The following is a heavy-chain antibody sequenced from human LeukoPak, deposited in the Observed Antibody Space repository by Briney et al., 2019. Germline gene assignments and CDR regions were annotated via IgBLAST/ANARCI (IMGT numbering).Heavy chain of an antibody. CDR3: ARDRGLVATNADYYMDV. J-gene: IGHJ6*03. CDR2: VTNSGSM. V-gene: IGHV3-11*01. D-gene: IGHD5-12*01. CDR1: GFTFSDYY. Sequence: GGSLRLSCAASGFTFSDYYLSWIRQAPGKGVEGISYVTNSGSMFYSDSVKGRFTVSRDDAKNSLYLQMNSLRAEDTAVYYCARDRGLVATNADYYMDVWGKGTTVTVSS.